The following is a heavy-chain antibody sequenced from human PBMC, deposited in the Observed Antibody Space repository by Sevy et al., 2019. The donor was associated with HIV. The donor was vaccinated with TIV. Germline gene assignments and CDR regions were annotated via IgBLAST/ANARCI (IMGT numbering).Heavy chain of an antibody. V-gene: IGHV3-7*01. D-gene: IGHD1-26*01. CDR1: GFSFSAYW. CDR2: IKPDGSDK. CDR3: AQETFGRFDS. J-gene: IGHJ4*02. Sequence: GGSLRLSCAASGFSFSAYWMNWVRQAPGKGLEWVANIKPDGSDKHYVNSAEGRFTISGDNAKNSLYLQMNSLRVEDTAMYYCAQETFGRFDSWGQGTLVTVSS.